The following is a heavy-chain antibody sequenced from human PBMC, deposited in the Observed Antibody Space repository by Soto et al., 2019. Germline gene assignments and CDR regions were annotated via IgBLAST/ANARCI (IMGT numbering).Heavy chain of an antibody. Sequence: GASVKVSCKASGGTLTFSSLSWVRQAPGQGLEWMGGIIPDSGSPNYAQKFQDRVSITADESARTAHMEMRSLRSDDTAVYYCARSDGPLGDYWGQGTLVTVSS. CDR2: IIPDSGSP. J-gene: IGHJ4*02. D-gene: IGHD4-17*01. CDR3: ARSDGPLGDY. CDR1: GGTLTFSS. V-gene: IGHV1-69*13.